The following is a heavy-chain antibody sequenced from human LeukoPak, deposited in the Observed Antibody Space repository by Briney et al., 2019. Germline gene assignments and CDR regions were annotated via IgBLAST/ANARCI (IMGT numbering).Heavy chain of an antibody. CDR1: GFTFSSYG. V-gene: IGHV3-30*02. D-gene: IGHD6-13*01. Sequence: GGSLRLSCAASGFTFSSYGMHWVRQAPGKGLEWVAFIRYDGSNKYYADSVKGRFTISRDNSKNTLYLQMNSLRAEDTAVYYCAEDTLLYSSSWPFDYWGQGTLVTVSS. CDR2: IRYDGSNK. J-gene: IGHJ4*02. CDR3: AEDTLLYSSSWPFDY.